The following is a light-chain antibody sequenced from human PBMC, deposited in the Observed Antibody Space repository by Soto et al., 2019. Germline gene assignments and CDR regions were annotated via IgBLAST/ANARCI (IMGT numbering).Light chain of an antibody. CDR3: QQYNNWPRT. V-gene: IGKV3-15*01. CDR2: GAS. Sequence: VMTQSPPTPSVPSGERATLSCKASQSVSSDLAWYHQKPGQAPRLLIFGASTRATGIPARFSGSGSGTEFTLTINSLQSEDIAVYYCQQYNNWPRTFGQGTKVDIK. J-gene: IGKJ1*01. CDR1: QSVSSD.